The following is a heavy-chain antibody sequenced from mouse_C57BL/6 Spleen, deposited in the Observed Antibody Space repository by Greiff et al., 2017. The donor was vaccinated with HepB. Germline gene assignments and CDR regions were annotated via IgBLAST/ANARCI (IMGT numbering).Heavy chain of an antibody. J-gene: IGHJ2*01. CDR3: ARGIYHHFDY. CDR2: IDPSDSYT. V-gene: IGHV1-69*01. D-gene: IGHD2-3*01. Sequence: VQLQQPGAELVMPGASVKLSCKASGYTFTSYWMHWVKQRPGQGLEWIGEIDPSDSYTNYNQKFKGKSTLTVDKSSSTAYMQLSSLTSEDSAVYYCARGIYHHFDYWGQGTTLTVSS. CDR1: GYTFTSYW.